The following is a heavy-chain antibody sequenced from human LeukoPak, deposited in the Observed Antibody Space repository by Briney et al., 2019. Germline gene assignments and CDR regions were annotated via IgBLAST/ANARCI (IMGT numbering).Heavy chain of an antibody. CDR1: GYSISSGYY. D-gene: IGHD3-10*01. CDR3: ARDLYGGTGTYCDY. V-gene: IGHV4-38-2*02. J-gene: IGHJ4*02. Sequence: PSETLSLTCAVSGYSISSGYYWGWIRQPPGKGLEWIGSIYHSGSTYYNPSLKSRVTISVDTSKNQFSLKLSSVTAADTAVYFCARDLYGGTGTYCDYWGQGTLVTVSS. CDR2: IYHSGST.